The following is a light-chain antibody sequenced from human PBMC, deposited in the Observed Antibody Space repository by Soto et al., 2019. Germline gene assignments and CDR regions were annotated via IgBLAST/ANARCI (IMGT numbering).Light chain of an antibody. Sequence: QSGLTQSRSVSGSPGQSVTISCTGTSSDVGGYNFVSWYQQYPGKAPKLIIYDVTKRPSGVPDRFSGSKSGNTASLAISGRKSEDEADYYGCSYAGSYTHVFGTGTKVTVL. CDR3: CSYAGSYTHV. J-gene: IGLJ1*01. V-gene: IGLV2-11*01. CDR1: SSDVGGYNF. CDR2: DVT.